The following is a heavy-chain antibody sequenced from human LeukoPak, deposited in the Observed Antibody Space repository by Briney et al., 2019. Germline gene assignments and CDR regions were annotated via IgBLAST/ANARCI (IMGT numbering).Heavy chain of an antibody. CDR1: GYTFTSYG. J-gene: IGHJ6*03. Sequence: GASVKVSCKASGYTFTSYGISWVRQAPGQGLEWMGWISTYNGNTNYAQKLQGRVTMTTDTSTSTAYMELRSLRSDDTAVYYCARGANWNDQVYYYYYYMDVWGKGTTVTVSS. CDR3: ARGANWNDQVYYYYYYMDV. D-gene: IGHD1-1*01. V-gene: IGHV1-18*01. CDR2: ISTYNGNT.